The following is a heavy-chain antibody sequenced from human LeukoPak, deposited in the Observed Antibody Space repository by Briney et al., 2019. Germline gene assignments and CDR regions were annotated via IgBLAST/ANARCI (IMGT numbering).Heavy chain of an antibody. Sequence: ASVKVSCKASGYTFTSYYMHWVRQAPGQGLEWMGIINPSGGSTSYAQKFQGRVTMTRDTSTSTVYMELSRLRSDDTAVYYCASSGAPIQLYSSSWYDYWGQGTLVTVSS. V-gene: IGHV1-46*01. CDR2: INPSGGST. CDR3: ASSGAPIQLYSSSWYDY. D-gene: IGHD6-13*01. CDR1: GYTFTSYY. J-gene: IGHJ4*02.